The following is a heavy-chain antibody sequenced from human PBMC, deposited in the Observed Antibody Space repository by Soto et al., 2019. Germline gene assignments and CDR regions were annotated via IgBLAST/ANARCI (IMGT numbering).Heavy chain of an antibody. CDR2: ISSSSSFI. D-gene: IGHD6-13*01. CDR3: ARDQTWSSTLYYYYYGMDV. Sequence: GGSLRLSCAASGFTFSNYNMNWVRQAPGEVLEWVSSISSSSSFIYYADSVKGRFTISRDNAKNSLYLQMNSLRAEDTAVYYCARDQTWSSTLYYYYYGMDVWGQGTTVTV. CDR1: GFTFSNYN. V-gene: IGHV3-21*01. J-gene: IGHJ6*02.